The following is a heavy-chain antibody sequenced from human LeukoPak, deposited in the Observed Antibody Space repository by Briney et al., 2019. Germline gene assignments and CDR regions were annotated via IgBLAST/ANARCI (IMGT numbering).Heavy chain of an antibody. CDR2: IIPILGTV. J-gene: IGHJ4*02. V-gene: IGHV1-69*11. Sequence: ASVKVSCKASGGTFSSYAISWVRQAPGQGLEWMGRIIPILGTVNYAQNFQGRVTMTTDESTTTVYLELRSLRSEDTAIYFCARGPNDYGDYTLNLWGQGTLITVSS. CDR3: ARGPNDYGDYTLNL. CDR1: GGTFSSYA. D-gene: IGHD4-17*01.